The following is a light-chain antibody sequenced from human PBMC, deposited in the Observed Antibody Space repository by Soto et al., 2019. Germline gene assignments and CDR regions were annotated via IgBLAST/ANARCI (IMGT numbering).Light chain of an antibody. J-gene: IGKJ3*01. CDR1: QSVSSNN. V-gene: IGKV3-20*01. CDR3: QQYGRSPFT. CDR2: GAS. Sequence: EFALTQSLGSLSLSPGEIATLSCRASQSVSSNNLAGYQQRPGQAPRVVIYGASTRATGITERFSGSGSGTDFTLTISRLEPEDFAVYHCQQYGRSPFTFGPGTKVDNK.